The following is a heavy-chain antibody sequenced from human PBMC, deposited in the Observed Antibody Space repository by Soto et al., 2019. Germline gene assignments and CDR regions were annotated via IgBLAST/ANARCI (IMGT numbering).Heavy chain of an antibody. V-gene: IGHV3-23*01. J-gene: IGHJ1*01. CDR1: GFNFSSQG. D-gene: IGHD1-7*01. CDR2: SSATGAGT. Sequence: GGSLGLACASYGFNFSSQGMTCVRQAPGKGLEWVSFSSATGAGTYYADSVKGRFTIARGNSKNTLYLQITSLRADDTAVYYCAKDRRAGGNYGFYSDFWGQGALVTGSS. CDR3: AKDRRAGGNYGFYSDF.